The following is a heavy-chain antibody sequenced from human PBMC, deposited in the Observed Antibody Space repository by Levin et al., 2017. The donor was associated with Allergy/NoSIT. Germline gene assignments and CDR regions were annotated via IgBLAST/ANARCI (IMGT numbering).Heavy chain of an antibody. V-gene: IGHV1-2*02. CDR3: ARDFEYYDFWSGPRAWFDP. CDR1: GYTFTGYY. Sequence: ASVKVSCKASGYTFTGYYMHWVRQAPGQGLEWMGWINPNSGGTNYAQKFQGRVTMTRDTSISTAYMELSRLRSDDTAVYYCARDFEYYDFWSGPRAWFDPWGQGTLVTVSS. D-gene: IGHD3-3*01. CDR2: INPNSGGT. J-gene: IGHJ5*02.